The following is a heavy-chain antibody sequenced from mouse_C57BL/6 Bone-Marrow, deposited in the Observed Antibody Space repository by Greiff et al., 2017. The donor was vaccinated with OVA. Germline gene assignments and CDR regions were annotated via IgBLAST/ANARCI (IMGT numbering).Heavy chain of an antibody. CDR3: ARGGGYLRDY. J-gene: IGHJ2*01. CDR2: IYPGDGDT. D-gene: IGHD2-3*01. V-gene: IGHV1-82*01. CDR1: GYAFSSSW. Sequence: LVKPGASVKISCKASGYAFSSSWMNWVKQRPGKGLEWIGRIYPGDGDTNYNGKFKGKATLTADKSSSTAYMQLSSLTSEDSAVYFCARGGGYLRDYWGQGTTLTVSS.